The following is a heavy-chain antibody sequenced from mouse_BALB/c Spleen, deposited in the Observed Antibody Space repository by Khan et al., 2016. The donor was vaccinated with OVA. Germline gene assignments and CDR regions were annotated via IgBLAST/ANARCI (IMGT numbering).Heavy chain of an antibody. CDR3: MRYGSSYWYFDV. V-gene: IGHV11-2*02. Sequence: EVQLLETGGGLVQPGGSRGLSCEGSGFTFSGFWMSWVRQTPGKTLEWIGDINSDGSAINYAPSIKDRFTIFRDNDKSTLYLQMNNVRSEDTATYFCMRYGSSYWYFDVWCAGTTVTVSS. CDR2: INSDGSAI. D-gene: IGHD1-1*01. CDR1: GFTFSGFW. J-gene: IGHJ1*01.